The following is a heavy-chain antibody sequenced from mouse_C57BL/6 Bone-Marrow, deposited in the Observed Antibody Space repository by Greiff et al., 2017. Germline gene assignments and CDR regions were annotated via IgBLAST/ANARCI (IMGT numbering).Heavy chain of an antibody. Sequence: VQLQQSGAELARPGASVTLSCKASGYTFTSYGISWVKQRTGQGLEWIGEIYPRSGNTYYNEQFKGKATLTADKTSSTAYMELRSLTSEDSAVYFGAIYYGRSYGFAYGGQGTLVTVSA. J-gene: IGHJ3*01. CDR2: IYPRSGNT. CDR1: GYTFTSYG. V-gene: IGHV1-81*01. D-gene: IGHD1-1*01. CDR3: AIYYGRSYGFAY.